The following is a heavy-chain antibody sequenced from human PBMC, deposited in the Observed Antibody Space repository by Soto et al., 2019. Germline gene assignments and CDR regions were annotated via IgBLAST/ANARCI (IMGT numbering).Heavy chain of an antibody. V-gene: IGHV5-51*01. D-gene: IGHD2-2*02. CDR2: IYPGDSDT. CDR1: GDKVPSYW. J-gene: IGHJ4*02. CDR3: ARHEIRSWYTRSAY. Sequence: GEAEKISGEGCGDKVPSYWRGWVRQMPGKGLEWMGIIYPGDSDTRYSPSFQGQVTISADKSISTAYLQWSSLKASDTAIYYCARHEIRSWYTRSAYWGQGTPVPVSP.